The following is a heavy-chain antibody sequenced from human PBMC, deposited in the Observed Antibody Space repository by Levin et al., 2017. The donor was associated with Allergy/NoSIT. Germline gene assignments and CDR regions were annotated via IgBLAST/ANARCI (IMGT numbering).Heavy chain of an antibody. D-gene: IGHD3-10*01. Sequence: GSLRLSCAVYGGSFSGYYWSWIRQPPGKGLEWIGEINHSGSTNYNPSLKSRVTISVDTSKNQFSLKLSSVTAADTAVYYCARSPLLWFGERWKGNWFDPWGQGTLVTVSS. CDR1: GGSFSGYY. CDR3: ARSPLLWFGERWKGNWFDP. V-gene: IGHV4-34*01. CDR2: INHSGST. J-gene: IGHJ5*02.